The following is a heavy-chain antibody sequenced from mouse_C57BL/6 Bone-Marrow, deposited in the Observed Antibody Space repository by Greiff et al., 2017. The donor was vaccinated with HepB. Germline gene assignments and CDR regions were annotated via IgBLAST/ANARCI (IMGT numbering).Heavy chain of an antibody. D-gene: IGHD2-4*01. Sequence: VQLQQPGAELVRPGASVKLSCTASGFNIKDDYMHWVKQRPEQGLEWIGWIDPENGDTEYASKFQGKATITADTSSNTAYLQLSSLTSEDTAVYYCTRDYHYAMDYWGQGTSVTVSS. CDR3: TRDYHYAMDY. CDR1: GFNIKDDY. CDR2: IDPENGDT. V-gene: IGHV14-4*01. J-gene: IGHJ4*01.